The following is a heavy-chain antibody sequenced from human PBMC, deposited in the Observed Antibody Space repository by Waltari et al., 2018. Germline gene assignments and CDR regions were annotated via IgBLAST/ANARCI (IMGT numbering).Heavy chain of an antibody. Sequence: QVQLVQSGAEVKKPGASVKVSCKASGYTFTSYDINWVRQATGQGLEWMGWMNPNSGNTGYAQKFQGRVTITRDTSASTAYMELSSLRSEDTAVYYCASSSWYRSYWYFDLWGRGTLVTVSS. CDR2: MNPNSGNT. CDR1: GYTFTSYD. V-gene: IGHV1-8*03. CDR3: ASSSWYRSYWYFDL. D-gene: IGHD6-13*01. J-gene: IGHJ2*01.